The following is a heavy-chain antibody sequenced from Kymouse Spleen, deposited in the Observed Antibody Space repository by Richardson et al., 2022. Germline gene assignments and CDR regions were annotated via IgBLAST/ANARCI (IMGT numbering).Heavy chain of an antibody. D-gene: IGHD7-27*02. Sequence: EVQLVESGGGLVQPGGSLRLSCAASGFTFSSYWMSWVRQAPGKGLEWVANIKQDGSEKYYVDSVKGRFTISRDNAKNSLYLQMNSLRAEDTAVYYCAREGAPLGVLGMGFDYWGQGTLVTVSS. CDR2: IKQDGSEK. J-gene: IGHJ4*02. CDR3: AREGAPLGVLGMGFDY. CDR1: GFTFSSYW. V-gene: IGHV3-7*01.